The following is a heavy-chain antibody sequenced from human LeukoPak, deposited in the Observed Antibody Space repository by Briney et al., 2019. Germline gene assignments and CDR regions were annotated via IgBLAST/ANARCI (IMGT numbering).Heavy chain of an antibody. D-gene: IGHD6-19*01. CDR3: ASEDSSGWYGFDY. V-gene: IGHV4-59*01. CDR2: IYYSGST. CDR1: GGSISSYY. J-gene: IGHJ4*02. Sequence: SETLSLTCTVSGGSISSYYWSWIRQPPGKGLEWIGYIYYSGSTNYNPSLKSRVTISVDTSKNQFSLKLSSVTAADPAVYYCASEDSSGWYGFDYWGQGTLVTVSS.